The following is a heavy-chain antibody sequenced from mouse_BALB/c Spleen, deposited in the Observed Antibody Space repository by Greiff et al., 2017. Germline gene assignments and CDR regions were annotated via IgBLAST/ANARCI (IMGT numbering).Heavy chain of an antibody. CDR2: ISTYSGNT. D-gene: IGHD2-4*01. Sequence: VQLQQSGPELVRPGVSVKISCKGSCYTFTDYAMHWVKQSHAKSLEWIGVISTYSGNTNYNQKFKGKATMTVDKSSSTAYMELARLTSEDSAIYYCARGGLRPPYAMDYWGQGTSVTVSS. J-gene: IGHJ4*01. CDR1: CYTFTDYA. V-gene: IGHV1-67*01. CDR3: ARGGLRPPYAMDY.